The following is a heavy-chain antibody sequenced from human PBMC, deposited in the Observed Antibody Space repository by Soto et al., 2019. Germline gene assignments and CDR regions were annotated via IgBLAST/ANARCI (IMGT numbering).Heavy chain of an antibody. Sequence: QPGGSLRLSCAASGFTFSSYAMHWVRQAPGKGLEWVAVISYDGSNKYYADSVKGRFTISRDNSKNTLYLQMNSLRAEDTAVYYCAKGFVAARPGVPPYAFDIWGQGTMVTVSS. CDR2: ISYDGSNK. J-gene: IGHJ3*02. CDR3: AKGFVAARPGVPPYAFDI. V-gene: IGHV3-30-3*01. D-gene: IGHD6-6*01. CDR1: GFTFSSYA.